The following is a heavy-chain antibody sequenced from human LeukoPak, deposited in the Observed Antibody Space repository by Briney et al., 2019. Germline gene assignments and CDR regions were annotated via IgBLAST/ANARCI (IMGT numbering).Heavy chain of an antibody. J-gene: IGHJ6*02. V-gene: IGHV1-69*04. Sequence: SVRVSCKASGGTFSSYAISWVRQAPGQGLEWMGRIIPILGIANYAQKFQGRVTITADKSTSTAYMELRSLRSDDTAVYYCARVPLQGGYYYYGMDVWGQGTTVTVSS. CDR2: IIPILGIA. CDR1: GGTFSSYA. D-gene: IGHD3-16*01. CDR3: ARVPLQGGYYYYGMDV.